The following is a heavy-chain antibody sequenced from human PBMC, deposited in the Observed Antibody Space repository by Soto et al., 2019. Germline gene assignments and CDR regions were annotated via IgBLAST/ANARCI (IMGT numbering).Heavy chain of an antibody. J-gene: IGHJ5*02. V-gene: IGHV4-38-2*01. CDR2: IYHSGST. D-gene: IGHD2-2*01. CDR1: GYSISSGYY. CDR3: ARLCSITSCLLSRIDP. Sequence: SETRSLTCAVSGYSISSGYYWGWIRQPPGKGLEWIGSIYHSGSTYYNPSLKSRVTISVDTSKNQFSLKLSSVTAADTAVYYCARLCSITSCLLSRIDPWGPGTLVTVSS.